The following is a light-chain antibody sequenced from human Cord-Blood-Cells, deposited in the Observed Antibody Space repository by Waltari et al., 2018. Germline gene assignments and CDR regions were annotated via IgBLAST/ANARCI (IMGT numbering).Light chain of an antibody. V-gene: IGLV2-23*01. CDR3: CSYAGSSTWV. J-gene: IGLJ3*02. Sequence: QSALTQPASVSGSPGQSITISCTGTSSDVGSYNLVSWYQQHPGKAPKLTIYEGSKRPSGVSNRFSGSKSCNTSSLTISGLQAEDEADYYCCSYAGSSTWVFGGGTKLTVL. CDR2: EGS. CDR1: SSDVGSYNL.